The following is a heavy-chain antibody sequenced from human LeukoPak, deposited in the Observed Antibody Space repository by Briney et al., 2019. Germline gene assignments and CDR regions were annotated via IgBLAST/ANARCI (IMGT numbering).Heavy chain of an antibody. D-gene: IGHD1-26*01. CDR2: IDTSGSVA. CDR3: VREVELGLTSDGFDY. CDR1: GFTFSDCE. Sequence: GRSLSLSCIISGFTFSDCEMHWVRQTSGKGLERVAYIDTSGSVALYANSVKGRFVISRDNAKNSLSLQMNSLRVKDTAIYYCVREVELGLTSDGFDYWGQGTAVTVSS. J-gene: IGHJ4*02. V-gene: IGHV3-48*03.